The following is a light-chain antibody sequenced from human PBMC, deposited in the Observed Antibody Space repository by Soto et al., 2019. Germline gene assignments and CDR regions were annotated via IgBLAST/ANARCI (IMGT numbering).Light chain of an antibody. CDR2: EVT. J-gene: IGLJ2*01. Sequence: QSALTQPASVSGSPGQSITISCTGTSSDIGGYNYVSWYQQHPGRAPKLMISEVTKRPSGVSNRLSGSKSGNTASLTISGLRAEDEADYYCASFAVVDTVVFGGGTKLTVL. CDR1: SSDIGGYNY. CDR3: ASFAVVDTVV. V-gene: IGLV2-14*01.